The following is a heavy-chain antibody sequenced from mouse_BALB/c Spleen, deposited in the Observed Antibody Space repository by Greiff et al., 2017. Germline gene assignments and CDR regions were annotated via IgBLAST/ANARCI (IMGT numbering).Heavy chain of an antibody. V-gene: IGHV5-6-4*01. Sequence: EVQVVESGGGLVQPGGSLKLSCAASGFTFSSYTMSWVRQTPEKRLEWVATISSGGSYTYYPDSVKGRFTISRDNAKNTLYLQMSSLKSEDTAMYYCTRDRMGRSAMDYWGQGTSVTVSS. CDR1: GFTFSSYT. CDR2: ISSGGSYT. D-gene: IGHD4-1*01. J-gene: IGHJ4*01. CDR3: TRDRMGRSAMDY.